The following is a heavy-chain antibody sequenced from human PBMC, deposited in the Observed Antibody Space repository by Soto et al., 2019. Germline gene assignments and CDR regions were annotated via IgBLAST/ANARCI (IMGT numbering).Heavy chain of an antibody. D-gene: IGHD3-10*01. V-gene: IGHV1-18*04. CDR2: ISAYNGNT. J-gene: IGHJ4*02. CDR1: GYTFTSYG. Sequence: ASVKVSCKASGYTFTSYGISWVRQAPGQGLEWMGWISAYNGNTNYAQKLQGIVTMTTDTSTRTAYMELRSLRSDDTAVYYCARDHPFYGSGSYPLYWGQGTLVTVSS. CDR3: ARDHPFYGSGSYPLY.